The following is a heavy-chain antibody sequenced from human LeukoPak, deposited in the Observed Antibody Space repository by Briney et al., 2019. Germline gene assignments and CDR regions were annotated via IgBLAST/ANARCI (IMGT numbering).Heavy chain of an antibody. D-gene: IGHD5-12*01. CDR1: GFIFNNFG. J-gene: IGHJ4*02. Sequence: GGSLRLSCAASGFIFNNFGMTWVRQAPGKGLEWVSGISGSGDNTYYADSVKGRFTISRDNSKNTLYLQMNSLRAEDTAVYYCAKGSGYDTDFDYWGQGTLVSVSS. V-gene: IGHV3-23*01. CDR2: ISGSGDNT. CDR3: AKGSGYDTDFDY.